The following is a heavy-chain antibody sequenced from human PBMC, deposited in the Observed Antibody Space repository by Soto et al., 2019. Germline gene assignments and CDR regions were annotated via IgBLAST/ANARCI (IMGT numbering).Heavy chain of an antibody. Sequence: VKVSCKASGYTFTSYYMHWVRQAPGQGLEWMGIINPSGGSTSYAQKFQGRVTMTRDTSTSTVYMELSSLRSEDTAVYYCAREYCSSTRCYVGWFDPWAQGNLVTFSS. CDR2: INPSGGST. J-gene: IGHJ5*02. CDR3: AREYCSSTRCYVGWFDP. V-gene: IGHV1-46*03. D-gene: IGHD2-2*01. CDR1: GYTFTSYY.